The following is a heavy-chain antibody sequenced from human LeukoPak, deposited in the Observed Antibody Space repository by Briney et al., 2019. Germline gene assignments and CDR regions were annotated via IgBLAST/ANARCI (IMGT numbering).Heavy chain of an antibody. CDR1: GGSICSGGYY. Sequence: SQTLSLTCTVSGGSICSGGYYWSWIRQHPGKGLEWIGYIYYSGSTYYNPSLKSRVTISVDTSKNQFSLKLSSVTAADTAVYYCARDREVGYYDILTGYRYYYGMDVWGQGTTVTVSS. J-gene: IGHJ6*02. D-gene: IGHD3-9*01. V-gene: IGHV4-31*03. CDR2: IYYSGST. CDR3: ARDREVGYYDILTGYRYYYGMDV.